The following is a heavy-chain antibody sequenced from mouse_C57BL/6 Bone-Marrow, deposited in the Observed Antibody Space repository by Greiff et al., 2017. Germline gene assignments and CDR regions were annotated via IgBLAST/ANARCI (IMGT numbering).Heavy chain of an antibody. Sequence: QVQLQQPGAELVKPGASVKLSCKASGYTFTSYWMQWVKQRPGQGLEWIGEIDPSDSYTNYNQKFKGKVTLTVDTSSSTAYMQLSSQTSEDSAVYYCARSRVFYGSSYEAYWGQGTLVTVSA. D-gene: IGHD1-1*01. CDR3: ARSRVFYGSSYEAY. V-gene: IGHV1-50*01. CDR1: GYTFTSYW. J-gene: IGHJ3*01. CDR2: IDPSDSYT.